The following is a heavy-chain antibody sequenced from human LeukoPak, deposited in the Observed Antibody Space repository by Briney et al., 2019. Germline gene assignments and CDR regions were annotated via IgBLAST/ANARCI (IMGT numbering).Heavy chain of an antibody. CDR2: ISDIVSRT. J-gene: IGHJ4*02. Sequence: PGGTLRLSCAASGFTFSSYGMSWVRQAPGKGLEWVSSISDIVSRTYYADSVKGRFTISRDNSKNTLYLQMNGLRADDTALYYCAKGLERESRLDSWGQGTLVTVSS. D-gene: IGHD1-1*01. CDR3: AKGLERESRLDS. CDR1: GFTFSSYG. V-gene: IGHV3-23*01.